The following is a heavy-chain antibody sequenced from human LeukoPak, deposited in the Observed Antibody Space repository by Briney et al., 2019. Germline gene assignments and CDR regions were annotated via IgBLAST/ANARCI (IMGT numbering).Heavy chain of an antibody. J-gene: IGHJ4*02. CDR3: AGTYWADY. CDR2: INNDGSST. CDR1: GFXFSNYW. V-gene: IGHV3-74*01. D-gene: IGHD2-8*02. Sequence: GGSLRLSCAASGFXFSNYWMHWVRQAPGKGLVWVSRINNDGSSTNYADSVKGRFTISRDNAKNTLYLQMNSLRADDTAVYYCAGTYWADYWGQGTLVTVSS.